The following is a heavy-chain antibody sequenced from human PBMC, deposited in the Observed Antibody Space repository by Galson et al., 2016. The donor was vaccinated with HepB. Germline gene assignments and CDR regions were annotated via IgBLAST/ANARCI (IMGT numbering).Heavy chain of an antibody. J-gene: IGHJ3*01. Sequence: TLSLTCAVSGGSISYGGYSWSWIRQPPGKGLEFIGYIYEDDSTSSNPPLRSRVTISLDRSNNHFSLELKSVTAADTAVYYCARGGYFGSGGAFDVWGQGTMVTVSS. CDR2: IYEDDST. CDR1: GGSISYGGYS. V-gene: IGHV4-30-2*01. CDR3: ARGGYFGSGGAFDV. D-gene: IGHD3-10*01.